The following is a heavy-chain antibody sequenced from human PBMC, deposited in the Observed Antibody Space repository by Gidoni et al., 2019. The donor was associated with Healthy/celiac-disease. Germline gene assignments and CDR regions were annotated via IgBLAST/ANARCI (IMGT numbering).Heavy chain of an antibody. CDR3: ARRSGTRAFDI. J-gene: IGHJ3*02. V-gene: IGHV3-21*01. CDR2: ISSSSSYI. Sequence: EVQLVESGGGLVKPGGYLRLSCAASGFTFSSYRMNWVRQAPGKGLEWVSSISSSSSYIYDADSVKGRFTISRDNAKNSLYLQMNSLRAEDTAVYYCARRSGTRAFDIWGQGTMVTVSS. CDR1: GFTFSSYR. D-gene: IGHD1-1*01.